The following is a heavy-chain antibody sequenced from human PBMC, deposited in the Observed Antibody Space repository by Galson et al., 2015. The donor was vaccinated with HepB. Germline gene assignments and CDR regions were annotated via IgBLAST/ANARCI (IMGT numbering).Heavy chain of an antibody. V-gene: IGHV3-23*01. D-gene: IGHD2-2*01. CDR3: AKDHCSSSSCSLAYYGMDV. J-gene: IGHJ6*02. Sequence: SLRLSCAASGFTFSSYAMSWVRQAPGKGLEWVSSISGGGGSTYYADSVKGRFTISRDSSKNTLYLQMNSLRAEDTAVYYCAKDHCSSSSCSLAYYGMDVWGQGTTVTVSS. CDR2: ISGGGGST. CDR1: GFTFSSYA.